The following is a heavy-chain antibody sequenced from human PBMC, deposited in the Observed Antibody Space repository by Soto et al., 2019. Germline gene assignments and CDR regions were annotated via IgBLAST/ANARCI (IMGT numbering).Heavy chain of an antibody. CDR3: ARDNSDSSGWSYYYYGMDV. CDR2: ISAYNGNT. Sequence: ASVKVSCKSSGYTFTSYGISWVRQAPGQGLEWMGWISAYNGNTNYAQKLQGRVTMTTDTSTSTAYMELRSLRSDDTAVYYCARDNSDSSGWSYYYYGMDVWGQGNTVTVSS. J-gene: IGHJ6*02. CDR1: GYTFTSYG. V-gene: IGHV1-18*04. D-gene: IGHD6-19*01.